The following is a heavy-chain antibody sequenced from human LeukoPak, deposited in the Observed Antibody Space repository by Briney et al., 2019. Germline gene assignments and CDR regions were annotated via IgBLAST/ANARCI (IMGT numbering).Heavy chain of an antibody. Sequence: PSQTRSLTCTVSGGSISSGSYYWSWIRQPAGKGLEWIGRVFTSGSTTYNPSLQSRVTISLNTASNQFSLKLSSATAADTAVYYWARDNWNEVDYWGQGTLVTVSS. CDR2: VFTSGST. V-gene: IGHV4-61*02. CDR1: GGSISSGSYY. CDR3: ARDNWNEVDY. D-gene: IGHD1-20*01. J-gene: IGHJ4*02.